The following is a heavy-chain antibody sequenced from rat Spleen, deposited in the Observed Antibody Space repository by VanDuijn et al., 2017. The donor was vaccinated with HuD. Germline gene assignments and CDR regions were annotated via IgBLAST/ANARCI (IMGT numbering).Heavy chain of an antibody. CDR3: TTDSYFDGTYYPGGFDY. V-gene: IGHV5-27*01. CDR2: ISTGGGNS. Sequence: EVQLVESDGGLVQPGRSLKLSCAASGFIFSDHYVAWVRQAPTKGLEWVASISTGGGNSYYRDSVKGRFTISRDDEKSTLYLQMDSLRSEDTATYYCTTDSYFDGTYYPGGFDYWGQGVMVTVSS. CDR1: GFIFSDHY. J-gene: IGHJ2*01. D-gene: IGHD1-12*02.